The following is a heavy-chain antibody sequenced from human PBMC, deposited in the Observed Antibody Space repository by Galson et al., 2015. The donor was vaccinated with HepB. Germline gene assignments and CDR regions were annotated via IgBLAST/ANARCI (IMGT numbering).Heavy chain of an antibody. J-gene: IGHJ4*02. CDR1: GFTFSSYG. CDR3: AKGPLGWRYYDPVLNYYFDY. CDR2: ISYDGSNK. D-gene: IGHD3-22*01. Sequence: SLRLSCAASGFTFSSYGMHWVRQAPGKGLEWVAVISYDGSNKYYADSVKGRFTISRDNSKNTLYLQMNSLRAEDTAVYYCAKGPLGWRYYDPVLNYYFDYRGQGTLVTVSS. V-gene: IGHV3-30*18.